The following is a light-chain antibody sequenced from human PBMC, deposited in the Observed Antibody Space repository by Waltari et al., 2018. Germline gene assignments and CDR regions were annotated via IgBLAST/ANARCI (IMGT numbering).Light chain of an antibody. Sequence: DIQMTQSPPSLSASVGDRVTITCRASQTISNSLDCYQQKPWKAPKLLIYGSFILQSGVPSRFSGSGSGTDFTLTISSLQPEDFATYYCQQSSSSPITFGQGTRLEIK. V-gene: IGKV1-39*01. CDR1: QTISNS. J-gene: IGKJ5*01. CDR3: QQSSSSPIT. CDR2: GSF.